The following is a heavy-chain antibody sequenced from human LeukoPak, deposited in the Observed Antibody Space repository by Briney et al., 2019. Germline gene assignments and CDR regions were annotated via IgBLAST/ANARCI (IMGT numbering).Heavy chain of an antibody. CDR2: ISYDGSNK. D-gene: IGHD5-24*01. Sequence: GGSLRLSCAASGFTFSSYAMHWVRQAPGKGLEWVAVISYDGSNKYYADSVKGRFTISRDNSKNTLYLQMNSLRAEDTAVYYCARGPWRWLQNWGHKRAFDIWGQGTMVTVSS. CDR1: GFTFSSYA. CDR3: ARGPWRWLQNWGHKRAFDI. V-gene: IGHV3-30*04. J-gene: IGHJ3*02.